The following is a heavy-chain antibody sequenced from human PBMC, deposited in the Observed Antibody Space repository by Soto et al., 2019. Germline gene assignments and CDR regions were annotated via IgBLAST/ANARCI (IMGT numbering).Heavy chain of an antibody. V-gene: IGHV4-31*03. J-gene: IGHJ4*02. CDR2: IYYSGST. D-gene: IGHD4-4*01. Sequence: SETLSLTCTVSGGSISSGGYYWSWIRQHPGKGLEWIGYIYYSGSTYYNPSLKSRVTISVDTSKNQFSLKLSSVTAADTAVYYCARASEDYSVDYWGQGTLVTVSS. CDR3: ARASEDYSVDY. CDR1: GGSISSGGYY.